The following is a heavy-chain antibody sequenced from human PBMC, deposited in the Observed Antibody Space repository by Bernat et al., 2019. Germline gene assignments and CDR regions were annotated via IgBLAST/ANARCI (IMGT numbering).Heavy chain of an antibody. CDR2: IWYDGSNK. D-gene: IGHD3-16*01. Sequence: QVQLVESGGGAVQPGRSLRLSCAASGFTFSSYGMHWVRQAPGKGLEWVAVIWYDGSNKYYADSMKGRFTISRDNSKNTLYLQMNSLRAEDAAVYYCARDFPGGGFFDYWGQRTLVTVSS. CDR1: GFTFSSYG. CDR3: ARDFPGGGFFDY. J-gene: IGHJ4*02. V-gene: IGHV3-33*01.